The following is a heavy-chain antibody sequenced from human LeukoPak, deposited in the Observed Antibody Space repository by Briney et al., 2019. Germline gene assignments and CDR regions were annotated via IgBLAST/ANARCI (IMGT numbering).Heavy chain of an antibody. CDR1: GYSFTTYW. J-gene: IGHJ4*02. Sequence: GESLRTSCKGSGYSFTTYWISWVRQMPGKGLEWMGRIDPSDSYTNYSPSFQGHVTISADNSISTVYLQWSSLKASDTAKYYCARHGGGSYYYFDYWGQGTLVTVSA. D-gene: IGHD1-26*01. CDR2: IDPSDSYT. CDR3: ARHGGGSYYYFDY. V-gene: IGHV5-10-1*01.